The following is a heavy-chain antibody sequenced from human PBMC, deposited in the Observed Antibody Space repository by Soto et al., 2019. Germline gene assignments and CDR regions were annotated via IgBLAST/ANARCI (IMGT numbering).Heavy chain of an antibody. CDR2: IYYSGST. CDR1: GGSISSGDYY. CDR3: ASAMVVTQNWVDP. J-gene: IGHJ5*02. Sequence: QVQLQESGPGLVKPSQTLSLTCTVSGGSISSGDYYWSWIRQPPGKGLEWIGYIYYSGSTYYNPSLKSRVTISVDTSKNQFSPKLSSVTAADTAVYYCASAMVVTQNWVDPGGQGTLVTVSS. V-gene: IGHV4-30-4*01. D-gene: IGHD2-21*02.